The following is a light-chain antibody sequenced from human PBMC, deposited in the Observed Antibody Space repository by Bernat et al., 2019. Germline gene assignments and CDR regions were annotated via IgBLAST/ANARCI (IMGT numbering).Light chain of an antibody. CDR1: SSDVGGYQY. CDR3: SSWTTTNVYV. Sequence: QSALTQPASVSGSPGQSITISCTGTSSDVGGYQYVSWYQQHPGKAPKLMISDVSYRPSGVSNRFSGTKSGNTASLTISGLQAEDEADYYCSSWTTTNVYVVGTGTKVTVL. CDR2: DVS. J-gene: IGLJ1*01. V-gene: IGLV2-14*03.